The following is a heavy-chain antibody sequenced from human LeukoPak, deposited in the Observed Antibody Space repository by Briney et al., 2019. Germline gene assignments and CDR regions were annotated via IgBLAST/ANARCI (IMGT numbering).Heavy chain of an antibody. Sequence: ASVKVSCKASGYTFASYGISWVRQAPGQGLEWMGWITAYSGKTNYAQKFQGRVTITRDTSASTAYMELSSLRSEDTAVYYCAREGSGSYWSYDYWGQGTLVTVSS. D-gene: IGHD1-26*01. CDR2: ITAYSGKT. V-gene: IGHV1-18*01. CDR1: GYTFASYG. CDR3: AREGSGSYWSYDY. J-gene: IGHJ4*02.